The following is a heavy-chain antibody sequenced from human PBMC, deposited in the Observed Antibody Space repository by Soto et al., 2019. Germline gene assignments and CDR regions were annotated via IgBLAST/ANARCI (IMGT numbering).Heavy chain of an antibody. Sequence: SETLSLTCAVYGGSFSGYYWSWIRQPPGKGLEWIGEINHSGGTNYNLSLKSRVTISIDTANNHFSLRLSLVTAADTAVYYCARIRYQLPSSVVWFDPWGQGTLVTVSA. V-gene: IGHV4-34*01. D-gene: IGHD2-2*01. J-gene: IGHJ5*02. CDR3: ARIRYQLPSSVVWFDP. CDR2: INHSGGT. CDR1: GGSFSGYY.